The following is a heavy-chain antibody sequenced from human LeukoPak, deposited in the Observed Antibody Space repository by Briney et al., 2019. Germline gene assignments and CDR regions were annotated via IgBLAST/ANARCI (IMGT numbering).Heavy chain of an antibody. Sequence: GRSLRLSCVASGFTFSNYVIHWVRQAPGKGLEWVALISNDVSQKYYADSVKGRFAISRDNSKNTLYLQMNSLRAEDTAVYYCARGAGYSGYDRNNYFYYYMDVWGKGTTVTVSS. CDR2: ISNDVSQK. J-gene: IGHJ6*03. CDR1: GFTFSNYV. CDR3: ARGAGYSGYDRNNYFYYYMDV. V-gene: IGHV3-30*09. D-gene: IGHD5-12*01.